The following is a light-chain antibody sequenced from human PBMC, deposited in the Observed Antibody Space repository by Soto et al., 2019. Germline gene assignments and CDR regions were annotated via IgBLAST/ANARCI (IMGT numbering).Light chain of an antibody. J-gene: IGKJ4*01. CDR2: AAS. CDR3: QQSSSTPQLT. CDR1: QSISSS. V-gene: IGKV1-39*01. Sequence: DIQMTQSPSSLSASVGDRVTITGRASQSISSSSNLYQQKPGKAPKLLIYAASSLQSGVPSRFSGSGSGTDFTLTISSLQPEAFATYYCQQSSSTPQLTFGEGTTVAIK.